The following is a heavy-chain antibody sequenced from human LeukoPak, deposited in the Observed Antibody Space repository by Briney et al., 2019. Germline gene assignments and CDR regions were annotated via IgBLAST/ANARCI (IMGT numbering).Heavy chain of an antibody. Sequence: GGSLRLSCAASGFTFTTYWMIWVRQAPGKGLEGVANIKQDGSEKYYVDSVAGRFTISRDNAKNSLFLQMNSLRVEDTAVFYCARVAGGIPDYWGQGTLVTVSS. CDR1: GFTFTTYW. V-gene: IGHV3-7*01. D-gene: IGHD6-19*01. J-gene: IGHJ4*02. CDR2: IKQDGSEK. CDR3: ARVAGGIPDY.